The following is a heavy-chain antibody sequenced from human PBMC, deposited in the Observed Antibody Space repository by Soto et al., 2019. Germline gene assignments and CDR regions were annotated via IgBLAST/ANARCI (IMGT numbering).Heavy chain of an antibody. CDR3: AREFLFYDSDGFSWELAVAI. V-gene: IGHV4-30-2*01. CDR1: GGTPRTIAYR. Sequence: TQTWSPPGHHSGGTPRTIAYRGSGGLQKPQKGLEWIGFIYQSGSTYYTRSLKSRVTLSLDRTKNQFYLKLSSVTAADTAWYYCAREFLFYDSDGFSWELAVAIWGRGPMVT. J-gene: IGHJ3*02. D-gene: IGHD3-22*01. CDR2: IYQSGST.